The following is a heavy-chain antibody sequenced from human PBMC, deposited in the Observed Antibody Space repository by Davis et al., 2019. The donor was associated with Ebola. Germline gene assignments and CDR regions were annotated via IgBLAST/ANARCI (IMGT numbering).Heavy chain of an antibody. D-gene: IGHD6-19*01. CDR1: GFTFSSYA. Sequence: GGSLRLSCAASGFTFSSYAMHWVRQAPGKGLEWVAVISYDGSNKYYADSVKGRFTISRDNSKNTLYLQMNSLRAEDTAVYYCARSIAVAGPNVRGYYYGMDVWGKGTTVTVSS. J-gene: IGHJ6*04. V-gene: IGHV3-30-3*01. CDR3: ARSIAVAGPNVRGYYYGMDV. CDR2: ISYDGSNK.